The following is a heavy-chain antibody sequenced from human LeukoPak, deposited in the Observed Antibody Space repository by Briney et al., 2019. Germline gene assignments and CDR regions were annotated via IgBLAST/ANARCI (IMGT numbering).Heavy chain of an antibody. CDR2: IDPNSGGT. V-gene: IGHV1-2*02. J-gene: IGHJ3*02. D-gene: IGHD2-21*01. CDR3: ARDLPYCGGDCYYAPLAFDI. Sequence: ASVKVSCKASGYTFTGYYMHWVRQAPGQGLEWMGWIDPNSGGTNYAQKFQGRVTMTRDTSISTAYMELSRLRSDDTAVYYCARDLPYCGGDCYYAPLAFDIWGQGTMVTVSS. CDR1: GYTFTGYY.